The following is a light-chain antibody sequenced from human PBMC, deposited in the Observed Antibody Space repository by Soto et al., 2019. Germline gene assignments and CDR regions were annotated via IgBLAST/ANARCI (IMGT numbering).Light chain of an antibody. CDR3: QQYNNWWT. CDR2: AAS. CDR1: QSVSSS. V-gene: IGKV3-15*01. J-gene: IGKJ1*01. Sequence: EIVMTQSPVTLSVSPGERATLSCRASQSVSSSLAWYQQKPGQAPRLLIYAASTRATGIPARFSGSGSGTEFTLTISSLQSEDFAVYYCQQYNNWWTSGQGTKVEIK.